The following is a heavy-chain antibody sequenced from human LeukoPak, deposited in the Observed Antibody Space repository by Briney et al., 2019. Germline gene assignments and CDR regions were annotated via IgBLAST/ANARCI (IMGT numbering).Heavy chain of an antibody. V-gene: IGHV3-7*01. CDR3: ARVRVAANQASDI. CDR2: IKQDGSEK. D-gene: IGHD2-15*01. Sequence: PGGSLRLSCAASRFTFSNFWMSWVRQAPGKGLEWVANIKQDGSEKYYVDSVRGRFTISRDNAKNSLYLQMNSLRAEDTAVYYCARVRVAANQASDIWGQGTMVTVSS. J-gene: IGHJ3*02. CDR1: RFTFSNFW.